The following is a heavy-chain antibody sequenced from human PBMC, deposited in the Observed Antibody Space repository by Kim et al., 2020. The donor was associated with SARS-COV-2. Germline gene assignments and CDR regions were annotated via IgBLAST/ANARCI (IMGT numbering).Heavy chain of an antibody. V-gene: IGHV1-18*01. CDR1: GYTFTSYG. D-gene: IGHD3-22*01. J-gene: IGHJ4*02. Sequence: ASVKVSCKASGYTFTSYGISWVRQAPGQGLEWMGWISAYNGNTNYAQKLQGRVTMTTDTSTSTAYMELRSLRSDDTAVYYCARGRITYYYDSSGYWDYWGQGTLVTVSS. CDR3: ARGRITYYYDSSGYWDY. CDR2: ISAYNGNT.